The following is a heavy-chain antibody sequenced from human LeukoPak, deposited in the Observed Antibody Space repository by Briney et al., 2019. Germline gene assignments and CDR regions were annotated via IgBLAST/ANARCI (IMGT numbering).Heavy chain of an antibody. CDR3: AKDPYGSDWYNYFDP. CDR1: GFTLSTYG. D-gene: IGHD6-19*01. J-gene: IGHJ4*02. Sequence: GRSLRLSCAASGFTLSTYGMHWVRQAPGKGLEWVAMISHDGNSKQYADFAKGRFTISRDNSKNTLYLQMNSLTTEDTAVYHCAKDPYGSDWYNYFDPWGQGALVTVSS. CDR2: ISHDGNSK. V-gene: IGHV3-30*18.